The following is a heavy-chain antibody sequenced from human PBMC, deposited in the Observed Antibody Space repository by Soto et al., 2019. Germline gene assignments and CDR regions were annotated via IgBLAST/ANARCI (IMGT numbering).Heavy chain of an antibody. CDR3: ARDNSREQWLVRARYYMDV. CDR1: GFTFSSYS. Sequence: GGSLRLSCAASGFTFSSYSMNWVRQAPGKGLEWVSSISSSSSYIYYADSVKGRFTISRDNAKNSLYLQMNSLRAEDTAVYYCARDNSREQWLVRARYYMDVWGKGTTVTVSS. D-gene: IGHD6-19*01. J-gene: IGHJ6*03. V-gene: IGHV3-21*01. CDR2: ISSSSSYI.